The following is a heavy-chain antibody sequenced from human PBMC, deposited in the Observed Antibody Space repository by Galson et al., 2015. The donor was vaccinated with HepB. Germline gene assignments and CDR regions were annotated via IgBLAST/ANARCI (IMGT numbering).Heavy chain of an antibody. CDR2: ISSSSSTI. D-gene: IGHD3-3*01. CDR3: ARDSGDFWSDEARAVDV. V-gene: IGHV3-48*02. Sequence: SLRLSCAASGFTFSSYSMNWVRQAPGKGLEWVSYISSSSSTIYYADSVKGRFTISRDNAKNSLYLQMNSLRDEDTAVYYCARDSGDFWSDEARAVDVWGQGTTVTVSS. CDR1: GFTFSSYS. J-gene: IGHJ6*02.